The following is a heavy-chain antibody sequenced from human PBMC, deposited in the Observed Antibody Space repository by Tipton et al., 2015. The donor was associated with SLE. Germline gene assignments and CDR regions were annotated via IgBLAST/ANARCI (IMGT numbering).Heavy chain of an antibody. D-gene: IGHD3-3*01. Sequence: TLSLTCAVSGGSINSGDYSWSWIRQPPGKGLEWIGRIYVSGVTNYNPSLKSRVSISIDTSKNQFSLKLSSVTAADTAVYYCAKDSGDYDFGQDPWGRGTLVTVSS. CDR1: GGSINSGDYS. V-gene: IGHV4-61*02. CDR3: AKDSGDYDFGQDP. CDR2: IYVSGVT. J-gene: IGHJ5*02.